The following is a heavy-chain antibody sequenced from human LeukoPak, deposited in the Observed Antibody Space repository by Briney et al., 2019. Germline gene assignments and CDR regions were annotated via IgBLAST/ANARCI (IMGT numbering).Heavy chain of an antibody. J-gene: IGHJ4*02. Sequence: PGGSLRLSCAASGFTFSDYYMSWVRQVPGNGLEWVSYVSETGSGTDYVDSVKGRFTISRDNAKNSLYLQMYSLRAEDTAVYYCARDLYSGSSPFDFWGQGTLVTVSS. CDR2: VSETGSGT. V-gene: IGHV3-11*06. CDR3: ARDLYSGSSPFDF. D-gene: IGHD1-26*01. CDR1: GFTFSDYY.